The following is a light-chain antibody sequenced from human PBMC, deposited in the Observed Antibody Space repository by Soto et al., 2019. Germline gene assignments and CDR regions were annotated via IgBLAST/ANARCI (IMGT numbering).Light chain of an antibody. CDR3: QYYDSSLSVV. CDR1: SSNIGAGYD. J-gene: IGLJ2*01. CDR2: GNS. V-gene: IGLV1-40*01. Sequence: QSVLTQPPSVSGAPGQRVTISCTGSSSNIGAGYDVHWYQLLPGTAPNLLIYGNSNRPSVVPDRFSGSKSGTSASLAITGLQAEDEADYYCQYYDSSLSVVFGGGTKLTVL.